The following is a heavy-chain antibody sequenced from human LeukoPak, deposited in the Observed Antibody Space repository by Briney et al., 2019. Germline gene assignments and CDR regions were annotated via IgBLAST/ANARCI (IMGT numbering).Heavy chain of an antibody. D-gene: IGHD6-19*01. Sequence: ASVKVSCKASAYTFTGYYMHWVRQGPGQGLEWVGWINPNSGGTNYAQKFQGRVTMTRDTSISTAYMELSRLRSDNTAVYYCASRGSGWYSNYWGQGTLVTVSS. J-gene: IGHJ4*02. CDR3: ASRGSGWYSNY. V-gene: IGHV1-2*02. CDR1: AYTFTGYY. CDR2: INPNSGGT.